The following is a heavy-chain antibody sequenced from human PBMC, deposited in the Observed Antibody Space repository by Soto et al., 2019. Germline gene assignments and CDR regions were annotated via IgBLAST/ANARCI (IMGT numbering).Heavy chain of an antibody. V-gene: IGHV3-30-3*01. Sequence: GGSLRLSCAASGFTFSSYAMHWVRQAPGKGLEWVAVISYDGSNKYYADSVKGRFTISRDNSKNTLYLQMNSLRAEDTAVYYCARDRNTLEIAAAGSWGQGTLVTVSS. J-gene: IGHJ4*02. D-gene: IGHD6-13*01. CDR1: GFTFSSYA. CDR3: ARDRNTLEIAAAGS. CDR2: ISYDGSNK.